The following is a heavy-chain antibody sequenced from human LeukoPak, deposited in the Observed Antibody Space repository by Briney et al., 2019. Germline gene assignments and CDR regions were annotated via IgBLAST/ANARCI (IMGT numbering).Heavy chain of an antibody. CDR1: GIIISNDA. V-gene: IGHV3-23*01. Sequence: PGGSLRLSCVASGIIISNDAMTWVRQASGRGLEWVSTISGSGISTYYADSVEGRFTISRDNSKNTLYLQINSLRAEDTAVYFCAKDQHGYDKPIDYWGQGTLVTVSS. D-gene: IGHD5-12*01. J-gene: IGHJ4*02. CDR2: ISGSGIST. CDR3: AKDQHGYDKPIDY.